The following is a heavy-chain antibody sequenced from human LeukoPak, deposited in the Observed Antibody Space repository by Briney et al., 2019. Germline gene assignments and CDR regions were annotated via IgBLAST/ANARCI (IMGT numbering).Heavy chain of an antibody. J-gene: IGHJ6*03. CDR3: ASQLTTGNTLHYYYYMDV. CDR2: INHSGST. CDR1: GGSFSGYY. D-gene: IGHD1-1*01. Sequence: SETLSLTCAVYGGSFSGYYWSWIRQPPGKGLEWIGEINHSGSTNYNPSLKSRVTISVDTSKNQFSLKLSSVTAADTAVYYCASQLTTGNTLHYYYYMDVWGKGTTVTVSS. V-gene: IGHV4-34*01.